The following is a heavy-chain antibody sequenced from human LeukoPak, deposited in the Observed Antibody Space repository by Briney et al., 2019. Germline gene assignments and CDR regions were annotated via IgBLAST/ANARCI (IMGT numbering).Heavy chain of an antibody. CDR3: AGGYSYGYPHYYYYGMDV. CDR2: TRYDGSNK. CDR1: GFSFSRYG. D-gene: IGHD5-18*01. V-gene: IGHV3-30*02. J-gene: IGHJ6*02. Sequence: PGGSLRLSCAASGFSFSRYGMHWVRQAPGKGLEWVAYTRYDGSNKYYADSVKGRFTISRDNSKNTLYLQMNSLRAEDTAVYYCAGGYSYGYPHYYYYGMDVWGQGTTVTVSS.